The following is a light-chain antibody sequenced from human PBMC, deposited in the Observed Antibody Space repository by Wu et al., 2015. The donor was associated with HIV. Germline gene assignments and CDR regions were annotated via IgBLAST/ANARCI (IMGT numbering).Light chain of an antibody. Sequence: DIQMTQSPSTLSASVGDRVSIPCRASQSISNWLAWFQQKPGKAPKLLIYKASNLESGVPSRFSGSGSGTEFTLTISSLQPEDFATYYCQQYNTYPLTFGGGTKVEIK. J-gene: IGKJ4*01. CDR2: KAS. CDR3: QQYNTYPLT. CDR1: QSISNW. V-gene: IGKV1-5*03.